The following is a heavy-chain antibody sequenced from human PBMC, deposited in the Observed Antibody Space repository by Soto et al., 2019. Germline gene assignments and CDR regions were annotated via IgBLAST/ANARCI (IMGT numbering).Heavy chain of an antibody. CDR1: GGSISSYY. V-gene: IGHV4-59*01. J-gene: IGHJ4*02. Sequence: QVQLQESGPGLVKPSETLSLTCTVSGGSISSYYWSWIRQPPGKGLEWIGYIYYSGSTNYNPSLKSRVTISVDTSKNQFSLKLTSVTAADTAGYYCARRYGGNFDYWGPGTLVTVSS. CDR3: ARRYGGNFDY. D-gene: IGHD1-26*01. CDR2: IYYSGST.